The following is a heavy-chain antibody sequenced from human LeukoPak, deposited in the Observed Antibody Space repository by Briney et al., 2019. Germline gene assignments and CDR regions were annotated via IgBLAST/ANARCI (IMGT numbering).Heavy chain of an antibody. D-gene: IGHD2-15*01. CDR2: ISPGSSYI. CDR1: GFTFNTFG. Sequence: GGSLRLSCAVSGFTFNTFGMNWVRQAPGKGLQWVSSISPGSSYIYYEDSVKGRFTISRDDAKNSLYLQMDSPTAGDTAVYYCVRDDSAWLYWGQGALVTVS. V-gene: IGHV3-21*01. CDR3: VRDDSAWLY. J-gene: IGHJ4*02.